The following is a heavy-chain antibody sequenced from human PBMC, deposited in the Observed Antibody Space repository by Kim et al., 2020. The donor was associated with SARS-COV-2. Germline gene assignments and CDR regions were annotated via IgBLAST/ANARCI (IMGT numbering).Heavy chain of an antibody. CDR3: AKGFDWYDYLWDS. D-gene: IGHD3-9*01. J-gene: IGHJ5*01. CDR1: GFTFSGYA. CDR2: ISNTGRGT. V-gene: IGHV3-23*01. Sequence: GGSRRLSCAASGFTFSGYAINWVRQSPWKGLEWVSSISNTGRGTFYADSVKGRFTVSRDNAMNMVFLQMNTLRAEDTSVYYFAKGFDWYDYLWDSWGQGT.